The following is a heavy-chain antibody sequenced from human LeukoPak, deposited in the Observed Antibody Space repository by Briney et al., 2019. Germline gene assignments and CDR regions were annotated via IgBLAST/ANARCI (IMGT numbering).Heavy chain of an antibody. CDR1: GFTFSSYA. CDR3: ALGRWGDSSGYKS. D-gene: IGHD3-22*01. V-gene: IGHV3-23*01. J-gene: IGHJ4*02. CDR2: ISGSGGST. Sequence: GGSLRLSCAASGFTFSSYAMSWVRQAPGKGLEWVSAISGSGGSTYYADSVKGRFTISRDNSKNTLYLQMNSLRAEDTAVYYCALGRWGDSSGYKSWGQGTLVTVSS.